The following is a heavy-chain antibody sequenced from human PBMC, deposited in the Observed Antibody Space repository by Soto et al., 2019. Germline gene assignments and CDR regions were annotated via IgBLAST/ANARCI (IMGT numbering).Heavy chain of an antibody. V-gene: IGHV3-30-3*01. CDR2: ISYDGSNK. D-gene: IGHD4-17*01. CDR1: GFTFSSYA. Sequence: QVQLVESGGGVVQPGRSLRLSCAASGFTFSSYAMHWVRQAPGKGLEWVAVISYDGSNKYYADSVKGRFTISRDNSKNTLYLQMNSLRAEDTAVYYCAREADYGDYGRPFYYYYYGMDVWGQGTTVTVSS. CDR3: AREADYGDYGRPFYYYYYGMDV. J-gene: IGHJ6*02.